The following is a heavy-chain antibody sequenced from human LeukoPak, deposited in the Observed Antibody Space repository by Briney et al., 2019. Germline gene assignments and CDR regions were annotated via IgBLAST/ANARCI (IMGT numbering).Heavy chain of an antibody. D-gene: IGHD5-12*01. CDR2: IKQDGSET. V-gene: IGHV3-7*01. CDR3: AKGGGYEAQYYYYYLDV. CDR1: GFIFSSYW. J-gene: IGHJ6*03. Sequence: GGSLRLSCAASGFIFSSYWMSWVRQAPGKGLEWVANIKQDGSETYYVDSVKGRFTISRDNSKNTLYLQMKSLRAEDTAVYYCAKGGGYEAQYYYYYLDVWGKGTTVTISS.